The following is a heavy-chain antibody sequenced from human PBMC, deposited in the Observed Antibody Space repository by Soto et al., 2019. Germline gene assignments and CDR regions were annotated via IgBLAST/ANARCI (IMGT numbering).Heavy chain of an antibody. Sequence: EVQLLESGGGLVQPGGSLRLSCAASGFTFSSYAMTWVRQAPGKGLEWVSTISNGGGSTYYTDSVKGRFTISRDDSKNTLYPQMNTLRAEDTAVYYCAKEGCSSTNCHIGTQFDPWGQGTLVTVPS. CDR3: AKEGCSSTNCHIGTQFDP. V-gene: IGHV3-23*01. CDR1: GFTFSSYA. CDR2: ISNGGGST. D-gene: IGHD2-2*02. J-gene: IGHJ5*02.